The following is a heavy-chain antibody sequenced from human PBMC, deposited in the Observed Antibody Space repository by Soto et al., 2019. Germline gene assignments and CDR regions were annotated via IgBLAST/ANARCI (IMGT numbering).Heavy chain of an antibody. CDR3: ARGGPSSKWLDP. V-gene: IGHV4-59*01. Sequence: SETLSLTCTVSGGSISSYYWSWIRQPPGKGLEWIGYIYYSGSTNYNPSLKSRVTISIDTSKNQFSLKLTSLTATDTAVYYCARGGPSSKWLDPWGQGTLVTVSS. CDR2: IYYSGST. CDR1: GGSISSYY. J-gene: IGHJ5*02.